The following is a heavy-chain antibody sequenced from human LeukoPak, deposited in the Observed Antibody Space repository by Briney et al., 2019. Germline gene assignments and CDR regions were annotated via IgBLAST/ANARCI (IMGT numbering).Heavy chain of an antibody. CDR2: ISYDGSNK. CDR1: GFTFSSYG. D-gene: IGHD3-9*01. Sequence: PGGSLRLSCAASGFTFSSYGMHWVRQAPGKGLEWVAVISYDGSNKYYAYSVKGRFTISRDNSKNTLYLQMNSLRAEDTAVYYCAKSVGSETYYDILTGHSYYFDYWGQGTLVTVSS. J-gene: IGHJ4*02. V-gene: IGHV3-30*18. CDR3: AKSVGSETYYDILTGHSYYFDY.